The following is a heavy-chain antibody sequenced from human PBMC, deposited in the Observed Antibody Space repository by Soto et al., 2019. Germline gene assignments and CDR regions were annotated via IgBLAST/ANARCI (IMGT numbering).Heavy chain of an antibody. Sequence: QVQLVESGGGLVKPGGSLRLSCAVSGFTFSDYYMTWIRQAPGKGLEWVSYISSSTSHTNYADSVKGRFTISRDNAKNPLFLQMNRLRAEDTAVYCCARGRGAAADYFDFWGQGALVTVSS. J-gene: IGHJ4*02. CDR2: ISSSTSHT. CDR3: ARGRGAAADYFDF. D-gene: IGHD6-13*01. CDR1: GFTFSDYY. V-gene: IGHV3-11*05.